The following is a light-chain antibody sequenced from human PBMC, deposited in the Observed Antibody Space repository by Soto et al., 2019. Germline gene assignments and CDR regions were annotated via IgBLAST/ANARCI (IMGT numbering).Light chain of an antibody. CDR3: QQYGSPPVT. CDR1: QSVSSSY. J-gene: IGKJ3*01. Sequence: EIVLTQSPGTLSLSPGERATLSCRASQSVSSSYLAWYQQKPGQAPRLLIYGASSRATGIPDRFSGSGSGKDFALTISRLEHEGFAVYYCQQYGSPPVTFGPGTKVDIK. V-gene: IGKV3-20*01. CDR2: GAS.